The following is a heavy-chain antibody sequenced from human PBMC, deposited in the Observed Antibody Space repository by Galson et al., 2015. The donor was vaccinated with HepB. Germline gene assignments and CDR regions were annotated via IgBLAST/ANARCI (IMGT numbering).Heavy chain of an antibody. V-gene: IGHV1-58*01. CDR2: IVVGSGNT. J-gene: IGHJ5*02. CDR3: ARLHLGELSLSPFDP. D-gene: IGHD3-16*02. Sequence: SVKVSCKASGFTFTSSAVQWVRQARGQRLEWIGWIVVGSGNTNYAQKFQERVTITRDMSTSTAYMELSSLKAEDTAVYYCARLHLGELSLSPFDPWGQGTLVTVSS. CDR1: GFTFTSSA.